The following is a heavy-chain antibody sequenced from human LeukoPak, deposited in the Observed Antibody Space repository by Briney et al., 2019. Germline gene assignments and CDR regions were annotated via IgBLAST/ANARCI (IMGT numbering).Heavy chain of an antibody. CDR3: YVYDVYSSGWYASSFDY. Sequence: ASVKVSCKASGYTFTSYAMNWVRQAPGQGLEWMGWINTNTGNPTYAQGFTGRFVFSLDTSVSTAYLQISSLKAEDTAVYYCYVYDVYSSGWYASSFDYWGQGTLVTVSS. J-gene: IGHJ4*02. CDR2: INTNTGNP. D-gene: IGHD6-19*01. V-gene: IGHV7-4-1*02. CDR1: GYTFTSYA.